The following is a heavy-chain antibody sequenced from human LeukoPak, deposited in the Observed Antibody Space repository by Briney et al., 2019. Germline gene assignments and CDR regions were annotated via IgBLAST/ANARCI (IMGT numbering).Heavy chain of an antibody. CDR2: INHSGST. V-gene: IGHV4-34*01. J-gene: IGHJ6*02. CDR3: ARRRYYYDSSGYYPGYMDV. D-gene: IGHD3-22*01. CDR1: GGSFSGYY. Sequence: SETLSLTCAVYGGSFSGYYWSWIRQPPGKGLEWIGEINHSGSTNYNPSLKSRVTISVDTSKNQFSLKLSSVTAADTAVYYCARRRYYYDSSGYYPGYMDVWGQGTTVTVSS.